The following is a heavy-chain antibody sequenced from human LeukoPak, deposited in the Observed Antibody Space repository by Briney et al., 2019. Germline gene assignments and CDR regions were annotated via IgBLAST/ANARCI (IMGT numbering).Heavy chain of an antibody. CDR2: IKSKTDGGTT. V-gene: IGHV3-15*01. D-gene: IGHD3-10*01. CDR1: GFTFSNAW. Sequence: GGSLRLSCAASGFTFSNAWMSWVRQAPGKGLEWVGRIKSKTDGGTTDYAAPVKGRFTISRDDSKNTLYLQMNSLKTEDTAVYYCTTDEVLLWFGEYQGYFDYWGQGTLVTVSS. J-gene: IGHJ4*02. CDR3: TTDEVLLWFGEYQGYFDY.